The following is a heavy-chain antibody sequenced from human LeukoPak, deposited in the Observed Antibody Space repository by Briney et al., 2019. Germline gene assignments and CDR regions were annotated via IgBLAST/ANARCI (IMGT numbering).Heavy chain of an antibody. Sequence: GGSLRLSCAASGFTFSSYGMHWVRQAPGKGLEWVAFIRYDGSNKYYADSVEGRFTISRGNSKNTLYLQMNSLRAEDTAVYYCAKDWGSYGAFFDYWGQGTLVTVSS. CDR3: AKDWGSYGAFFDY. V-gene: IGHV3-30*02. CDR2: IRYDGSNK. D-gene: IGHD4/OR15-4a*01. J-gene: IGHJ4*02. CDR1: GFTFSSYG.